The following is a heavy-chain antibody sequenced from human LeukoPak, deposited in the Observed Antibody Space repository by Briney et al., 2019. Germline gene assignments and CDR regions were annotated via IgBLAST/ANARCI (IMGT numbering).Heavy chain of an antibody. CDR2: IYYSGST. CDR3: ATISGMISDPRGAFDI. V-gene: IGHV4-59*01. CDR1: GGSISSYY. D-gene: IGHD3-22*01. J-gene: IGHJ3*02. Sequence: SETLSLTCIVSGGSISSYYWSWIRQPPGKGLEWIGYIYYSGSTNYNPSLKSRVTISVDTSKNQFSLKLSSVTAADTAVYYCATISGMISDPRGAFDIWGQGTMVTVSS.